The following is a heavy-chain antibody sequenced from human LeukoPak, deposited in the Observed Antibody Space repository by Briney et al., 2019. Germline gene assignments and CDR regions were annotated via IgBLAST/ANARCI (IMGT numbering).Heavy chain of an antibody. CDR3: ASGPTFGGVIVIGEFDY. CDR2: IYYSGST. Sequence: PSETLSLTCTVSGGSISSSSYSWGWIRQPPGKGLEWIGSIYYSGSTYYNPSLKSRVTISVDTSKNQFSLKLSSVTAADTAVYYCASGPTFGGVIVIGEFDYWGQGTLVTVSS. V-gene: IGHV4-39*01. J-gene: IGHJ4*02. D-gene: IGHD3-16*02. CDR1: GGSISSSSYS.